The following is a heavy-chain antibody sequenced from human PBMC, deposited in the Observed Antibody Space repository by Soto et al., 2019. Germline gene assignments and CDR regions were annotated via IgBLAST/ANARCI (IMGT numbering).Heavy chain of an antibody. CDR2: INHSGST. CDR3: ARDKITGLFDY. J-gene: IGHJ4*02. CDR1: GGSFIGYS. V-gene: IGHV4-34*01. Sequence: PSETLSLTCAFYGGSFIGYSWTWIRQPPGTGLEWIGEINHSGSTNFNPSLKSRVTISVDTSKNQFSLKLTSVTAADTAVYYCARDKITGLFDYWGQGTLVTVSS. D-gene: IGHD2-8*02.